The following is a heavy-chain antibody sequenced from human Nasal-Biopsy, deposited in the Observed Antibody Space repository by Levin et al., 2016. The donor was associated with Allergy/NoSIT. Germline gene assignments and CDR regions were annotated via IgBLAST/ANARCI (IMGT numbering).Heavy chain of an antibody. D-gene: IGHD2-15*01. CDR3: ARGYCGGGDCYSIPHYLDY. CDR1: GDSLQTYY. CDR2: INYGGLS. V-gene: IGHV4-59*01. J-gene: IGHJ4*02. Sequence: SETLSLTCTVSGDSLQTYYWTWIRQPPGKGLEWIGDINYGGLSNSSPSLKSRVTVSVDTSKNQFSLTLHSVTAADTAFYYCARGYCGGGDCYSIPHYLDYWGQGILVTVSS.